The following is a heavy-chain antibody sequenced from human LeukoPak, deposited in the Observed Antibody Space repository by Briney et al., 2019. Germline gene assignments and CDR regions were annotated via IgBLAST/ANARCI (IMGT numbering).Heavy chain of an antibody. CDR1: GFTFSHAW. V-gene: IGHV3-21*01. J-gene: IGHJ4*02. D-gene: IGHD1-7*01. Sequence: GGSLRLSCAVSGFTFSHAWMSWVRQAPGKGLEWVSSISSTSTYIYYADSMKGRFTISRDNAKNSLYLQMNSLRAEDTAVYYCATWGSGYNWNYPLDSWGQGTLVTVSS. CDR2: ISSTSTYI. CDR3: ATWGSGYNWNYPLDS.